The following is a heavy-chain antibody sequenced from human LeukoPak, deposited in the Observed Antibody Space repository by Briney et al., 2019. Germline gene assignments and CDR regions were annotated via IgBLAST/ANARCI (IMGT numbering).Heavy chain of an antibody. CDR2: INPNSGGT. V-gene: IGHV1-2*02. CDR3: ARVSEGGGSLKIDY. D-gene: IGHD1-14*01. CDR1: GYTFTGYY. Sequence: ASVKVSCKASGYTFTGYYMRWVRQAPGQGLEWMGWINPNSGGTNYAQKFQGRVTMTRDTSISTAYMELSRLRSDDTAVYYCARVSEGGGSLKIDYWGQGTLVTVSS. J-gene: IGHJ4*02.